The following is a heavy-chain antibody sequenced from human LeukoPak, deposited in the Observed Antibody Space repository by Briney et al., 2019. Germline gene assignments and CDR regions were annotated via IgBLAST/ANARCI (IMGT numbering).Heavy chain of an antibody. CDR1: GFTFSDYY. J-gene: IGHJ3*02. CDR3: ARDWPYYYDGSAYYNAFDI. CDR2: ISSSSSYT. D-gene: IGHD3-22*01. Sequence: TSGGSLRLSCAASGFTFSDYYVSWIRQAPGKGLEWVSYISSSSSYTNYADSVKGRFTISRDNAKNSLYLQMNSLRAEDTAVYYCARDWPYYYDGSAYYNAFDIWGQGTMVTVSS. V-gene: IGHV3-11*05.